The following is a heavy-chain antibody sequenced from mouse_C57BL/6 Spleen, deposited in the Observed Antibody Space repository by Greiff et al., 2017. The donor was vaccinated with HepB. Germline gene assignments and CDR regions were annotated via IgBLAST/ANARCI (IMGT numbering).Heavy chain of an antibody. Sequence: DVMLVESGEGLVKPGGSLKLSCAASGFTFSSYAMSWVRQTPEKRLEWVAYISSGGDYIYYADTVKGRFTISRDNARNTLYLQMSSLKSEDTAMYYCTRGGYYDYEGDYFDYWGQGTTLTVSS. D-gene: IGHD2-4*01. CDR3: TRGGYYDYEGDYFDY. CDR1: GFTFSSYA. V-gene: IGHV5-9-1*02. CDR2: ISSGGDYI. J-gene: IGHJ2*01.